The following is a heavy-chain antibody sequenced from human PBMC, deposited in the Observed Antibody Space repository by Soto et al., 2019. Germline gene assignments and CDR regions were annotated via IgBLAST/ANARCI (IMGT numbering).Heavy chain of an antibody. Sequence: QVQVVQSGAEVRKPGSSVKVSCKVSGGTFKSYEISWVRQAPGQGLEWVGGIIPMFRTPNYAQKFQGTVTITADESTSTAYMELTSLRSEDTAIYYCATSPSPILSTHGFVEAFNLWGQGTLVIVSS. CDR3: ATSPSPILSTHGFVEAFNL. J-gene: IGHJ3*01. V-gene: IGHV1-69*12. D-gene: IGHD2-8*01. CDR1: GGTFKSYE. CDR2: IIPMFRTP.